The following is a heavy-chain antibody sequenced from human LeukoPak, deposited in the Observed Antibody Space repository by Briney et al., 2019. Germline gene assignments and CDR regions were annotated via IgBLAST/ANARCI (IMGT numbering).Heavy chain of an antibody. D-gene: IGHD5-18*01. V-gene: IGHV3-23*01. CDR3: AETLGYSYGNYFDY. CDR1: GFTFSSDS. CDR2: ISGSGVST. J-gene: IGHJ4*02. Sequence: PGGSLRLSCAASGFTFSSDSMTWVRQAPGKGLEWVSTISGSGVSTFYADLVKGRFTISRDNSKNTLYLQMNSLRAEDTAVYYCAETLGYSYGNYFDYWGQGTLVTVSS.